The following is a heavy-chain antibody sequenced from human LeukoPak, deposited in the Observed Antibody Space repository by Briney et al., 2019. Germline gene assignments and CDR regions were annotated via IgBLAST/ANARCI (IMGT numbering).Heavy chain of an antibody. CDR1: GDSVSSNSAA. J-gene: IGHJ4*02. Sequence: SQTLSLTCAISGDSVSSNSAAWNWIRQSPSRGLEWLGRTYYRSKWYNDYAVSVKSRITINPDTSKNQFSLQLNSVTPEDTAVYYCARETFFGLTMIVVPPDYWGQGTLVTVSS. D-gene: IGHD3-22*01. V-gene: IGHV6-1*01. CDR3: ARETFFGLTMIVVPPDY. CDR2: TYYRSKWYN.